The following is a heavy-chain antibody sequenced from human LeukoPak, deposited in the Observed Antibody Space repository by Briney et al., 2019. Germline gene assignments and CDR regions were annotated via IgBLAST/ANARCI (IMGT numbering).Heavy chain of an antibody. CDR3: AREKGSSGWYYFDY. Sequence: ASVKVSCKASGYTFTNYAMHWVRQAPGQGLEWMGWINTNTGNPTYAQGFTGRFVFSLDTSVSTAYLQISSLKAEDTAVYYCAREKGSSGWYYFDYWGQGTLVTVSS. V-gene: IGHV7-4-1*02. CDR1: GYTFTNYA. CDR2: INTNTGNP. J-gene: IGHJ4*02. D-gene: IGHD6-19*01.